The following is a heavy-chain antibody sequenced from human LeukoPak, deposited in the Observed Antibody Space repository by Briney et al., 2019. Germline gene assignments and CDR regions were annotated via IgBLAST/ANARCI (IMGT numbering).Heavy chain of an antibody. Sequence: GGSLRLSCAASGFTFSTYAMTWVRQAPGKGLECVSAISCSGVNTYYADSVKGRFTISRDNSRNTLYPQMTSLRAEDTALYYCAKRGPGYCSGGGCYTWFDPWGQGTLVTVSS. CDR3: AKRGPGYCSGGGCYTWFDP. CDR1: GFTFSTYA. CDR2: ISCSGVNT. J-gene: IGHJ5*02. V-gene: IGHV3-23*01. D-gene: IGHD2-15*01.